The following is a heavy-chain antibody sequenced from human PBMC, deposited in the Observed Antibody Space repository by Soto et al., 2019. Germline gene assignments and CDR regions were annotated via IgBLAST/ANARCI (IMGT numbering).Heavy chain of an antibody. D-gene: IGHD3-3*01. V-gene: IGHV4-30-4*01. Sequence: SSETLSLTCTVSGGSISSGDYYWSWIRQPPGKGLEWIGYIYYSGSTYYNPSLKSRVTISVDTSKNQFSLKLSSVTAADTAVYYCARDQGGRYYDFWSGSWFDPWGQGTLVTVSS. CDR2: IYYSGST. CDR1: GGSISSGDYY. J-gene: IGHJ5*02. CDR3: ARDQGGRYYDFWSGSWFDP.